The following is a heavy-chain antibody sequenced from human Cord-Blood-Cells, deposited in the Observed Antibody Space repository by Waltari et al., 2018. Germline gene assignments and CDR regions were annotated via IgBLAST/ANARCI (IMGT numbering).Heavy chain of an antibody. CDR2: IYYSGST. Sequence: QLQLQELGPGLVKPSETLSLTCTVSGGSISSSSYYWGWIRQPPGKGLEWIGSIYYSGSTYYNPSLKSRVTISVDTSKNQFSLKLSSVTAADTAVYYCARRCSSTSCYFRVDYWGQGTLVTVSS. J-gene: IGHJ4*02. V-gene: IGHV4-39*01. CDR1: GGSISSSSYY. CDR3: ARRCSSTSCYFRVDY. D-gene: IGHD2-2*01.